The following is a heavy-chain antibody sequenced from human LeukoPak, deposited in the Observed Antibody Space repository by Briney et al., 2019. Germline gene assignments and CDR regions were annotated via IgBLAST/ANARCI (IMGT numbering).Heavy chain of an antibody. J-gene: IGHJ4*02. CDR2: GYYSGFT. CDR3: ARTTSGGVIAIDY. Sequence: SETLSLTCTVSGGSISSSIYYWGWIRQPPGKGLEWIGSGYYSGFTYYNSSLKRRVTISVDTTKNQLSLKPRSVTAADTAVYYCARTTSGGVIAIDYWGQGTPVTVSS. V-gene: IGHV4-39*01. CDR1: GGSISSSIYY. D-gene: IGHD3-16*02.